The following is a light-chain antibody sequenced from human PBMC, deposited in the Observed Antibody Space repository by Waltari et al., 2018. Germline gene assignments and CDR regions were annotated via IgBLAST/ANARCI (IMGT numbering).Light chain of an antibody. CDR2: AAS. V-gene: IGKV1-9*01. CDR3: QQLNSYPLT. CDR1: QGISSY. Sequence: IQLTQSPSSLSASVGDRVTITCRASQGISSYLAWYQQKPGQAPKLRIYAASTLQSGVPSRFSGSASGTDFTLTISSLQPEDFATYYCQQLNSYPLTFGGGTKVEIK. J-gene: IGKJ4*01.